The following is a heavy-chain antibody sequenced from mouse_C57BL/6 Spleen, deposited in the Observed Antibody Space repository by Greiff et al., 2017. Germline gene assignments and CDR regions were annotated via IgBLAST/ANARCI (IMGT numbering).Heavy chain of an antibody. D-gene: IGHD1-1*01. V-gene: IGHV3-1*01. J-gene: IGHJ1*03. CDR3: ASSSYDWYFDV. Sequence: EVQLQESGPGMVKPSQSLSLTCTVTGYSITSGYDWHWIRHFPGNKLEWMGYISYSGSTNYNPSLKSRISITHDTSKNHFFLKLNSVTTEDTATYYCASSSYDWYFDVWGTGTTVTVSS. CDR1: GYSITSGYD. CDR2: ISYSGST.